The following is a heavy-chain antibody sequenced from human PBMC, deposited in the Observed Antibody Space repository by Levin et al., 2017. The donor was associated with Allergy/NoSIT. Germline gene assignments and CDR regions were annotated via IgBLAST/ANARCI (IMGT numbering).Heavy chain of an antibody. CDR3: AKDPVGATRERAY. Sequence: PGGSLRLSCAASGFTLSSYSMTWVRQAPGKGLEWVSTIRDSGGSTYYADSVRGRFTISRDNSKNILFLQMNSLRDEDTAVYYCAKDPVGATRERAYWGQGTLVTVSS. J-gene: IGHJ4*02. V-gene: IGHV3-23*01. CDR1: GFTLSSYS. CDR2: IRDSGGST. D-gene: IGHD1-26*01.